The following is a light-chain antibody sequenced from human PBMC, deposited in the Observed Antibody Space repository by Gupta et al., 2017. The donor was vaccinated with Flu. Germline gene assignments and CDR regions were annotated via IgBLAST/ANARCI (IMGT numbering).Light chain of an antibody. Sequence: GTLSLSLGERATLSCRASQSVRSSYLAWYQQKPGQAPRLLIYGASSRATGIPDRFSGSGSGTXFTLTIXRLEPEDFAVYYCQQDGSSLWTFGXGTKVEIK. J-gene: IGKJ1*01. CDR2: GAS. CDR3: QQDGSSLWT. V-gene: IGKV3-20*01. CDR1: QSVRSSY.